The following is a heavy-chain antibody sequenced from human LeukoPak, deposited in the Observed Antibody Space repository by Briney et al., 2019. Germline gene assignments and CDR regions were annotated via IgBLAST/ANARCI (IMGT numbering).Heavy chain of an antibody. CDR2: IYYSGNT. J-gene: IGHJ5*02. CDR3: ARQRGFSRYDPFDP. V-gene: IGHV4-59*08. Sequence: PSETLSLTCTVSGGSISSYYWSWIRQPPGKGLEWIGYIYYSGNTNYNPSLKSRVTISVDTSKNQFSLKLSSVTAADTAVYYCARQRGFSRYDPFDPWGRGTLVTVSS. CDR1: GGSISSYY. D-gene: IGHD5-12*01.